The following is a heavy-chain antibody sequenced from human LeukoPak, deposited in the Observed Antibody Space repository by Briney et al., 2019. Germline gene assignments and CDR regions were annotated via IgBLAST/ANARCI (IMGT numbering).Heavy chain of an antibody. CDR1: GFTFDDYA. J-gene: IGHJ4*02. V-gene: IGHV3-9*01. CDR2: ISWNSGSI. D-gene: IGHD6-19*01. Sequence: GRSLRLSCAASGFTFDDYAMHWVRQAPGKGPEWVSGISWNSGSIGYADSVKGRFTISRDNAKNSLYLQMNSLRAEDTALYYCAKDSGVAVAGLDYWGQGTLVTVSS. CDR3: AKDSGVAVAGLDY.